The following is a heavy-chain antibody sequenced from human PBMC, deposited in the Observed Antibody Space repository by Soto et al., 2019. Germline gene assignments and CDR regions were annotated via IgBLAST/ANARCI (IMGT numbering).Heavy chain of an antibody. V-gene: IGHV1-46*01. CDR1: GYTFTSYY. CDR3: ARDDYDILTGYRPCSYYATDV. CDR2: INPSGGTT. Sequence: ASLKVSCKASGYTFTSYYMHWVRQAPGQGLEWMGIINPSGGTTSYAQKFQGRVTMTRDTSTSTVYMELSSLRSEDTAVYYCARDDYDILTGYRPCSYYATDVWGQGTTVTVSS. J-gene: IGHJ6*02. D-gene: IGHD3-9*01.